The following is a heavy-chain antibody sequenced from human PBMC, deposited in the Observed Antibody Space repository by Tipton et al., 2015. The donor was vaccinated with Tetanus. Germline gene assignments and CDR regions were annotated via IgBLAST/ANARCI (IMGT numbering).Heavy chain of an antibody. J-gene: IGHJ4*02. V-gene: IGHV3-30-3*01. CDR3: ATERGVTEFDY. CDR1: GLTFSNYL. Sequence: SLRLSCAASGLTFSNYLMHWVRQAPGKGLEWVAVLSSDRGIKNYAESVRGRFTISRDDSKNSLYLQMNSLRDDDTALYYCATERGVTEFDYWGRGTLVTVSS. D-gene: IGHD3-10*01. CDR2: LSSDRGIK.